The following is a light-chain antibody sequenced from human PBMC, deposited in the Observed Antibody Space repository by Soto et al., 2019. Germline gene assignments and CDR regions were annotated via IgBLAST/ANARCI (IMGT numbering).Light chain of an antibody. CDR1: SNDVGSYNY. CDR2: EVT. V-gene: IGLV2-14*01. J-gene: IGLJ2*01. Sequence: QSVLTQPASVSGSPGQSITISCTGTSNDVGSYNYVSWYQQHPGKAPKLMIFEVTNRPSGVSNRFSGSKSGNTASLTISGLQAEDETDYYCSSYTSTNHVVFGGGTQLTVL. CDR3: SSYTSTNHVV.